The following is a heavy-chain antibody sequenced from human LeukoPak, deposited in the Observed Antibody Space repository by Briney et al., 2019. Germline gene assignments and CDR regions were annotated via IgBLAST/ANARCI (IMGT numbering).Heavy chain of an antibody. D-gene: IGHD1-26*01. CDR1: GFTFISYS. CDR3: ARDKWELRSGFNYYYYYMDV. CDR2: ISSSSSYI. J-gene: IGHJ6*03. Sequence: PGGSLRLSCAASGFTFISYSMNWVRQAPGKGLEWVSSISSSSSYIYYADSVKGRFTISRDNAKNSLYLQMNSLRAEDTAVYYCARDKWELRSGFNYYYYYMDVWGKGTTVTISS. V-gene: IGHV3-21*01.